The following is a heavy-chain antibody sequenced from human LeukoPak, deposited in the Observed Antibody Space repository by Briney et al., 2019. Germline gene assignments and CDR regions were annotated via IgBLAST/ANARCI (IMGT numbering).Heavy chain of an antibody. Sequence: GGSLRLSCAASGFTFSSDSMNWVRQAPGKGLEWGSYISSSSGTIYYADSVKGRFTISRDNAKNSLYLQMNSLRDEDTAVYYCARILWFGSRTFGTDVWGPGTTVTVSS. CDR1: GFTFSSDS. V-gene: IGHV3-48*02. J-gene: IGHJ6*02. CDR3: ARILWFGSRTFGTDV. D-gene: IGHD3-10*01. CDR2: ISSSSGTI.